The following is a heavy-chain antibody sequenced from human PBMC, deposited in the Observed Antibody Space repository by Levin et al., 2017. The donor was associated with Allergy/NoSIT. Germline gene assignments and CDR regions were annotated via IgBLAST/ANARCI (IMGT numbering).Heavy chain of an antibody. CDR3: ARDECAWFGECYGMDV. V-gene: IGHV4-31*03. CDR1: GDSMSGRDYY. Sequence: SETLFLTCSVSGDSMSGRDYYWTWIRQYPGRGLEWIGFIHHSGSAYYNPSLKSRLAMSLDTSKSQFSLRLTSVTVADTAVYFCARDECAWFGECYGMDVWGQGTTVIVSS. J-gene: IGHJ6*02. D-gene: IGHD3-10*01. CDR2: IHHSGSA.